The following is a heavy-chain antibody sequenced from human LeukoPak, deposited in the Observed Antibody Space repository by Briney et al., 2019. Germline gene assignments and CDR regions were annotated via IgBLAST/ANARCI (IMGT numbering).Heavy chain of an antibody. D-gene: IGHD3-22*01. V-gene: IGHV4-39*01. J-gene: IGHJ5*02. CDR3: ARHQYYYDSSAYYYLNWFDP. CDR1: GGSISSSTYY. CDR2: IYYSGIT. Sequence: PSETLSLTCTVSGGSISSSTYYWGGIRQPPGKGLEWIGSIYYSGITSYNPSLKSRVTISVDTSKNQFSLKLSSVTAADTAVYYCARHQYYYDSSAYYYLNWFDPWGQGTLVTVSS.